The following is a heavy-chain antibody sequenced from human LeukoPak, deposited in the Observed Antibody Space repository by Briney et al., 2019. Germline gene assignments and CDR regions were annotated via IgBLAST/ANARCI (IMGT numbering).Heavy chain of an antibody. CDR2: ISGSGGST. D-gene: IGHD5-24*01. CDR3: ARHYPEGGYNYVDY. Sequence: GGSLRLSCAASGFTFSSYAMSWVRQAPGKGLEWVSVISGSGGSTHYADSVKGRFTISRDNSNNTLYLQMNSLRAEDTAIYYCARHYPEGGYNYVDYWGQGTLVTVSS. V-gene: IGHV3-23*01. J-gene: IGHJ4*02. CDR1: GFTFSSYA.